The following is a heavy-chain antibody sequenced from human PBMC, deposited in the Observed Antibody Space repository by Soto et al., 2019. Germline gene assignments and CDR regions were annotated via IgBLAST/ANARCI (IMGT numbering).Heavy chain of an antibody. CDR2: ISYDGSNK. Sequence: QVQLWESVGGVVQPGRSLRLSCAASGFTFSSYAMHWVRQAPGKWLEWVAVISYDGSNKYYEYSGKGRFTISGDKSKNTLYLQMNSLGAEDTAVYYCARDPPIVVVVAATPYFDYWGQGTLVTVSS. J-gene: IGHJ4*02. CDR1: GFTFSSYA. D-gene: IGHD2-15*01. V-gene: IGHV3-30-3*01. CDR3: ARDPPIVVVVAATPYFDY.